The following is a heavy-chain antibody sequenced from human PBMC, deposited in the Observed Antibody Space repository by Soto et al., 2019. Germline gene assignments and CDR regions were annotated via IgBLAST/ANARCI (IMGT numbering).Heavy chain of an antibody. CDR3: AKDLLRSYSSGSDHYYYGMDV. CDR1: GFTFSSYG. J-gene: IGHJ6*02. V-gene: IGHV3-30*18. CDR2: ISYDGSNK. D-gene: IGHD6-19*01. Sequence: QVQLVESGGGVVQPGRSLRLSCAASGFTFSSYGMHWVRQAPGKGLEWVAVISYDGSNKYYADSVKGRFTISRDNSKNTLYLQMNSLRAEDTAVYYCAKDLLRSYSSGSDHYYYGMDVWGQGTTVTVSS.